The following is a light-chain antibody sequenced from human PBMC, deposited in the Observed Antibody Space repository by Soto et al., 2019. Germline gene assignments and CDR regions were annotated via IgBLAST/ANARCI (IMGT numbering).Light chain of an antibody. CDR3: QQDASSPLT. CDR2: GAS. V-gene: IGKV3-20*01. J-gene: IGKJ4*01. Sequence: IVLTQSPGTLSLSPGERATLSCRASQSVGSNYLAWYQQKPGQAPRLLIHGASSRATGIPDRFSGSGSGTDFILTISRLEPEDFAVYYCQQDASSPLTFGGGTKVEIK. CDR1: QSVGSNY.